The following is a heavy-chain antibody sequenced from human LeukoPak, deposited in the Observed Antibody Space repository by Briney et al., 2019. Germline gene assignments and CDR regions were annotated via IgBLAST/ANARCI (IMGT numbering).Heavy chain of an antibody. J-gene: IGHJ3*02. CDR1: GFTFSSYA. D-gene: IGHD3-3*01. CDR3: AKFSTYYDFWSGYLDAFDI. CDR2: ISGSGGST. Sequence: GGSLRLSCAASGFTFSSYAMSWVRQAPGKGLEWVSAISGSGGSTYYADSVKGRFTISRDTSKNTLYLQMNSLRAEDTAVYYCAKFSTYYDFWSGYLDAFDIWGQGTIVTVSS. V-gene: IGHV3-23*01.